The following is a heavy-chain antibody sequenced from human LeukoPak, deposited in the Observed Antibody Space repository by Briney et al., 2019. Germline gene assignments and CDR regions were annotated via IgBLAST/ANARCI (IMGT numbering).Heavy chain of an antibody. CDR3: VKGGSSSHNWFDP. Sequence: GGSLRLSCAASGFTFSDFGMHWVRQAPGKRLEWVAFIRNDGSNDYYPDSVKGRFTISRDNSRTTLYLQMHSLRIEDTAVYYCVKGGSSSHNWFDPWGQGILVTVSS. V-gene: IGHV3-30*02. J-gene: IGHJ5*02. CDR2: IRNDGSND. CDR1: GFTFSDFG. D-gene: IGHD6-13*01.